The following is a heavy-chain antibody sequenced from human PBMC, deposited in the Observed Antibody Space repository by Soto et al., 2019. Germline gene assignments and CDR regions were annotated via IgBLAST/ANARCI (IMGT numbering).Heavy chain of an antibody. V-gene: IGHV3-15*07. Sequence: EVQLVESGGGLVKPGGSLRLSCAASGFSFSQAWMKWVRQAPGKGLEWVGRIRSRSGTTDYAAHVKGRFTISRDDSKYTLYLQMNSLKVEHTAVDFCTTSGNPNIVDHWGQGTLVIVSS. CDR3: TTSGNPNIVDH. CDR2: IRSRSGTT. CDR1: GFSFSQAW. J-gene: IGHJ4*02.